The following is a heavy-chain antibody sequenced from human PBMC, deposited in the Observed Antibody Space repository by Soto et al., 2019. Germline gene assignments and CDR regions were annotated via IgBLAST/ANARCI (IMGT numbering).Heavy chain of an antibody. CDR1: GGSISSYY. CDR3: ARGTRYNWNYVDY. CDR2: IYYSGST. D-gene: IGHD1-20*01. J-gene: IGHJ4*02. V-gene: IGHV4-59*01. Sequence: SETLSLTCTVSGGSISSYYWSWIRQPPGKGLEWIGYIYYSGSTNYSPSLKSRVTISVDTSKNQFSLKLSSVTAADTAVYYCARGTRYNWNYVDYWGQGTLVTVSS.